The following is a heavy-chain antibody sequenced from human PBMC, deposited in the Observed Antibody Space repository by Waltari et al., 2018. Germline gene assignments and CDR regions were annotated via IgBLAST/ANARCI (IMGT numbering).Heavy chain of an antibody. V-gene: IGHV3-30*02. CDR2: ITYDGSNK. Sequence: VPLVGAGGGGVQPGGALRPPWSRSGFIFRSYCMAWVRQAPGKGREWVAFITYDGSNKYYADSMKGRVTVSRDNSKNTLFLQMNTLRAEDTAVYYCAKDHVVVVPGGMTKVFDYWGQGTLVTVSS. D-gene: IGHD2-2*01. CDR1: GFIFRSYC. J-gene: IGHJ4*02. CDR3: AKDHVVVVPGGMTKVFDY.